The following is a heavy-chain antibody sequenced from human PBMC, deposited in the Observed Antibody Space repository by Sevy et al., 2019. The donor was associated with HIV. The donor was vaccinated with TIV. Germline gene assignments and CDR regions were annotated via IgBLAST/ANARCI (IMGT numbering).Heavy chain of an antibody. V-gene: IGHV1-2*02. CDR3: ARFDVGAGAYYFDY. Sequence: ASVKVSCKASGYTFTGYYMHWVRQAPGQGLEWMGWINPNSGGTNYAQKFQGRVTMTRDTSISTAYMELSRLGSDDTAVYYCARFDVGAGAYYFDYWGQGTLVTVSS. D-gene: IGHD1-26*01. J-gene: IGHJ4*02. CDR2: INPNSGGT. CDR1: GYTFTGYY.